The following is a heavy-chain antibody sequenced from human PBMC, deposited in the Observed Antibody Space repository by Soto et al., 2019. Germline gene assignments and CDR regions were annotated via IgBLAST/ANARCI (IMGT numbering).Heavy chain of an antibody. CDR3: ARDSPFSALDY. J-gene: IGHJ4*02. CDR1: EFTFTNYW. D-gene: IGHD3-10*01. CDR2: IRQDGSDE. Sequence: EVQLVESGGGLVQPGGSLRLSCAASEFTFTNYWMSWVRQAPGKGLEWVANIRQDGSDEYYVDSVKGRFTVSRDNAKNSLYLQMDSLRAEDTAVYYCARDSPFSALDYWGQGTLVTVSS. V-gene: IGHV3-7*01.